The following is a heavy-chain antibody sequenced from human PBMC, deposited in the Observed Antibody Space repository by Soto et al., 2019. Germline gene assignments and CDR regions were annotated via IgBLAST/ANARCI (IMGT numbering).Heavy chain of an antibody. D-gene: IGHD2-2*01. Sequence: GASVKVSCKASGYPFTSYALHLVRQAPGQRLGWMGWLKADNGNSNFSQKFRGRVTITRDTSASTAYLDLSSLRSEDRAVYYFASPDIVGVPAAMRYAFDIWGKGTMVT. CDR2: LKADNGNS. CDR3: ASPDIVGVPAAMRYAFDI. V-gene: IGHV1-3*01. CDR1: GYPFTSYA. J-gene: IGHJ3*02.